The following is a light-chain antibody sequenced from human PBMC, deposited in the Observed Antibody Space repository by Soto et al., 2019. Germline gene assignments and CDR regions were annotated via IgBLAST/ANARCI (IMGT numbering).Light chain of an antibody. Sequence: QSVLTQPPSVSGAPGQRVTISCTGSSSNIGAGYDVHWYQQLPGKAPKLLIYGNDNRPSGVPERFSGSKSGTSASLAITGLRADDEADYYCQSYGSSPSANFVFGNGTKVT. J-gene: IGLJ1*01. CDR3: QSYGSSPSANFV. V-gene: IGLV1-40*01. CDR2: GND. CDR1: SSNIGAGYD.